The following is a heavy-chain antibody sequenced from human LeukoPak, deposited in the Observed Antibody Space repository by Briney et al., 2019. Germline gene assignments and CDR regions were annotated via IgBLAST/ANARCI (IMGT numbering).Heavy chain of an antibody. CDR1: GFALSRLW. Sequence: GGSLRLSCAASGFALSRLWVYWVRRTPGQGLVWVSRIDGPGTYTSHADFVKGRFTVSRDNAKNTVSLQMTSLRAEDTGVYYCARDWRNLGMDVWGQGTTVTVSS. V-gene: IGHV3-74*01. CDR3: ARDWRNLGMDV. CDR2: IDGPGTYT. D-gene: IGHD1-14*01. J-gene: IGHJ6*02.